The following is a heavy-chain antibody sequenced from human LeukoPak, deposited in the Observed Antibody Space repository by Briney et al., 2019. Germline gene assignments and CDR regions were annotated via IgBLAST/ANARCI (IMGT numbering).Heavy chain of an antibody. D-gene: IGHD6-13*01. CDR2: INPNSGGT. V-gene: IGHV1-2*02. CDR1: GYTFTGYY. CDR3: ARWAPAAAENNWFDP. J-gene: IGHJ5*02. Sequence: GASVKVSCKASGYTFTGYYMHWVRQAPGQGLEWMGWINPNSGGTNYAQKFQGRVTMTRDTSISTAYMELSRLRSDDTAVYYCARWAPAAAENNWFDPWGQGTLVTVSS.